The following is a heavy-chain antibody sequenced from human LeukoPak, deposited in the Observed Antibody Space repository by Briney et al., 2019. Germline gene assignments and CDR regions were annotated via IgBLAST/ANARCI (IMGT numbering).Heavy chain of an antibody. V-gene: IGHV4-30-2*01. Sequence: PSETLSLTCAVSGGSISSGGYPWSWIRQPPGKGLEWIGYIHHSGSTYYNPSLKSRVTISVDRSKNQFSLKLSSVTAADTAVYYCARETSVGGWFDPWGQGTLVTVSS. J-gene: IGHJ5*02. CDR1: GGSISSGGYP. CDR2: IHHSGST. D-gene: IGHD3-16*01. CDR3: ARETSVGGWFDP.